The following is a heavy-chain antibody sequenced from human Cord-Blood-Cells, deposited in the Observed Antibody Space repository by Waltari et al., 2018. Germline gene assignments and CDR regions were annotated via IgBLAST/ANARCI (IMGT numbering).Heavy chain of an antibody. Sequence: QVQLVQSGAEVKKPGSSVKVSCKASGGTLSRYAISWGRPAPGQGLELMGGIIPIFGTANYAQKFQGRVTITADESTSTAYMELSSLRSEDTAVYYCARQTGYRGSYPDYWGQGTLVTVSS. CDR1: GGTLSRYA. CDR2: IIPIFGTA. V-gene: IGHV1-69*01. J-gene: IGHJ4*02. D-gene: IGHD1-26*01. CDR3: ARQTGYRGSYPDY.